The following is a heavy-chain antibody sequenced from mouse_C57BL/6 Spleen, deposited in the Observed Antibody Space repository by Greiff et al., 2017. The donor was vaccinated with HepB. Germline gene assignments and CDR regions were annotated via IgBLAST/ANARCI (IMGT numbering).Heavy chain of an antibody. CDR1: GFSFNTYA. CDR3: VRHDYSNSAWFAY. Sequence: EVHLVESGGGLVQPKGSLKLSCAASGFSFNTYAMNWVRQAPGKGLEWVARIRSKSNNYATYYADSVKDRFTISRDDSESMLYLQMNNLKTEDTAMYYCVRHDYSNSAWFAYWGQGTLVTVSA. CDR2: IRSKSNNYAT. D-gene: IGHD2-5*01. J-gene: IGHJ3*01. V-gene: IGHV10-1*01.